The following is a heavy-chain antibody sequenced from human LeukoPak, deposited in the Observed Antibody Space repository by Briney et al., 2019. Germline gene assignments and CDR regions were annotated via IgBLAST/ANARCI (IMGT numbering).Heavy chain of an antibody. CDR3: ARGATAMVLSRVYYFDY. V-gene: IGHV1-2*02. CDR1: GYTFTGYY. CDR2: INPNSGGT. J-gene: IGHJ4*02. D-gene: IGHD5-18*01. Sequence: ASVTVSCKASGYTFTGYYMHWVRQAPGQGVEWMGWINPNSGGTNYAQKFQGRVTMTRDTSISTAYMELSRLRSDDTAVYYCARGATAMVLSRVYYFDYWGQGTLVTVSS.